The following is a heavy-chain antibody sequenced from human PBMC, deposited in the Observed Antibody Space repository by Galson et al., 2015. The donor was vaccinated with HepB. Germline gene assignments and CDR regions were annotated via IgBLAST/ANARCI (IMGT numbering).Heavy chain of an antibody. J-gene: IGHJ3*02. CDR2: MNPICGTA. CDR3: ARDNGVVPAADAFVI. V-gene: IGHV1-69*13. Sequence: SVKVSCKASGGTFSSYAISWVRQAPGQGLEWMGGMNPICGTANYAQKFQGRVTMTADESTSTAYMELSSLRSEDTAVYYCARDNGVVPAADAFVIWGQGTMVTVSS. CDR1: GGTFSSYA. D-gene: IGHD2-2*01.